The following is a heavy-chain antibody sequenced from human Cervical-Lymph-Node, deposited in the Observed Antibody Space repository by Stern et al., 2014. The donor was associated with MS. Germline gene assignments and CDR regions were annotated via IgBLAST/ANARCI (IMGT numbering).Heavy chain of an antibody. D-gene: IGHD2-15*01. J-gene: IGHJ5*02. CDR3: ARGVVSNRAAATLHNLFDP. CDR2: IIPILGLA. V-gene: IGHV1-69*09. CDR1: GGTFSSSYA. Sequence: VQLVESGAEVKKPGSSMNVSCKTSGGTFSSSYAITWLRQAPGPGLEWMGRIIPILGLANYAQKFQDRVTITADTSTSTTYMQLSSLRSEDTAVYYCARGVVSNRAAATLHNLFDPWGQGTLVTVSS.